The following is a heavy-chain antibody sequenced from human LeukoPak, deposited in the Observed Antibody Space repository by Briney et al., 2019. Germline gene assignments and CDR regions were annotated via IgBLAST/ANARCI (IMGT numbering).Heavy chain of an antibody. CDR3: TRSGSYPY. Sequence: ASVKVTCKASGYTFTSYGISWVRQAPGQGLEWMGWISGYNGDTNYAQKFQGRVTMTTDTSTNTAYMELRSLRSDDTAVYYCTRSGSYPYWGQGTLVTVSS. V-gene: IGHV1-18*01. CDR1: GYTFTSYG. J-gene: IGHJ4*02. CDR2: ISGYNGDT. D-gene: IGHD1-26*01.